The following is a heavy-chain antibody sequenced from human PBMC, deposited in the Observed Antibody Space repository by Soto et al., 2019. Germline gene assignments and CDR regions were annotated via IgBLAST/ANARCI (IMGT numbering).Heavy chain of an antibody. CDR1: GGTFSSYT. CDR3: ARGSMTTVTTFGY. CDR2: IIPILGIA. J-gene: IGHJ4*02. V-gene: IGHV1-69*02. D-gene: IGHD4-17*01. Sequence: SVKVSCKASGGTFSSYTVSWVRQAPGQGLEWMGRIIPILGIANYAQKFQGRVTITADKSTSTAYMELSSLRSEDTAVYYCARGSMTTVTTFGYWGQGTLVTVSS.